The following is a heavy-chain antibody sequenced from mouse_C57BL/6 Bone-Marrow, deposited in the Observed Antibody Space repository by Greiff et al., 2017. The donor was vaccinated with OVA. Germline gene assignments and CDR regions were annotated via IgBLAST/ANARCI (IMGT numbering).Heavy chain of an antibody. V-gene: IGHV2-5*01. CDR2: IWRGGST. J-gene: IGHJ2*01. Sequence: VKLMESGPGLVQPSQSLSITCTVSGFSLTSYGVHWVRQSPGKGLEWLGVIWRGGSTDYNAAFMSRLSITKDNSKSQVFFKMNMLQADDTAIYYCATYGYDRALFDYWGQGTTLTVSS. CDR3: ATYGYDRALFDY. CDR1: GFSLTSYG. D-gene: IGHD2-2*01.